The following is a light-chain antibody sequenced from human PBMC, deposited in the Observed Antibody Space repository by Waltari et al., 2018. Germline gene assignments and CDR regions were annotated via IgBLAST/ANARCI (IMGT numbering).Light chain of an antibody. CDR3: SSYTTTITV. V-gene: IGLV2-14*01. J-gene: IGLJ3*02. CDR2: DDS. Sequence: QSALTQPASVSGSPGQSITISCTGTSGDVGGYNYVSWFQQHPGKAPKLTVYDDSNRTSGVSNRFSASKSGNTASLTISGLRAEDEADYYCSSYTTTITVFGGGTKLTVL. CDR1: SGDVGGYNY.